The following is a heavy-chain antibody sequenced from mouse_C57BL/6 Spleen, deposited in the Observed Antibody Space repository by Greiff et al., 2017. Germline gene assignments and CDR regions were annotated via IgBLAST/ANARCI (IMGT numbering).Heavy chain of an antibody. J-gene: IGHJ2*01. CDR2: IYPGDGDT. CDR1: GYAFSSSW. CDR3: AIPIPYYYGTYYFDY. V-gene: IGHV1-82*01. D-gene: IGHD1-1*01. Sequence: VQLQQSGPELVKPGASVKISCKASGYAFSSSWMNWVKQRPGKGLEWIGRIYPGDGDTNYNGKFKGKATLTADKSSSTAYMQLSSLTSEDSAVYFCAIPIPYYYGTYYFDYWGQGTTLTVSS.